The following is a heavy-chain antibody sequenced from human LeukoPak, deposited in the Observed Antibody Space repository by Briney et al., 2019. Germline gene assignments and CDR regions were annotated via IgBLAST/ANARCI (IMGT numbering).Heavy chain of an antibody. V-gene: IGHV1-2*02. CDR3: ARDTHSSLRSFVP. D-gene: IGHD6-6*01. CDR1: GYTFTAYY. Sequence: GASVKVSCKPSGYTFTAYYIHSVRQAPGQGLEWMGWINPNSGGTNYAQKFQGRVTMTRDTSISTAYMELSRLRSDDTAVYYCARDTHSSLRSFVPWARETLVTVSS. CDR2: INPNSGGT. J-gene: IGHJ5*02.